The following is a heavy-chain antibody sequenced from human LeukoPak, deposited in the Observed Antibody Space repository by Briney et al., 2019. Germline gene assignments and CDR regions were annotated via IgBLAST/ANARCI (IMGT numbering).Heavy chain of an antibody. CDR3: AKRIDIAVVPEAATHQAFDV. Sequence: SGGSLRLSCAASEFTFGSYAMTWVRQAPGKGLEWVSSVSPGGVSPNHADSVKGRFTVSRDDSLNTLYLQMNSLRVDDTAVYYCAKRIDIAVVPEAATHQAFDVRGQGTMVTVSS. V-gene: IGHV3-23*01. CDR1: EFTFGSYA. J-gene: IGHJ3*01. CDR2: VSPGGVSP. D-gene: IGHD2-2*01.